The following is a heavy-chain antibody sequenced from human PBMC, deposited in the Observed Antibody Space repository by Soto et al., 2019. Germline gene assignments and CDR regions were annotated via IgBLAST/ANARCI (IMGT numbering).Heavy chain of an antibody. V-gene: IGHV2-26*04. J-gene: IGHJ5*02. CDR1: GFSLSNAGLG. D-gene: IGHD6-13*01. CDR2: IFSNDEK. Sequence: QVTVKESGPVLVKPTETLTLTCTVSGFSLSNAGLGVSWIRQPPGKALEWLAHIFSNDEKSYSTSLKSRLTISNDTSKSPVVLTMTNTDPVDTATYYCASTYSTSWYWFDPWGQGTLVTVSS. CDR3: ASTYSTSWYWFDP.